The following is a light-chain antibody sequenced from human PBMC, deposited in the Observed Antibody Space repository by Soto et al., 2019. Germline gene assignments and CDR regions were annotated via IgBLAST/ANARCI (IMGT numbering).Light chain of an antibody. CDR2: GAS. J-gene: IGKJ1*01. CDR1: QSVSNNY. CDR3: QQYGSSGT. V-gene: IGKV3-20*01. Sequence: EIFFTQSPGTLSLSLWEIATLSCRASQSVSNNYLAWYQQKPGQAPRLLIYGASNRATGIPDRFSGSGSGTDFTLTISRLEPEDFAVYYCQQYGSSGTFGQGTKVDI.